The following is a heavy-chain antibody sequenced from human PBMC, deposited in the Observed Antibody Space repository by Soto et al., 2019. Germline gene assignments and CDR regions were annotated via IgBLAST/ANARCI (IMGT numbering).Heavy chain of an antibody. Sequence: ASVKVSCKASGYTFTSYYMHWVRQAPGQGLEWMGIINPSGGSTSYAQKFQGRVTMTRDTSTSTVYMELSSLRSEDTAVYYCARDRYYDSSGYLTNSGAFDIWGQGTMVTVSS. J-gene: IGHJ3*02. CDR3: ARDRYYDSSGYLTNSGAFDI. V-gene: IGHV1-46*01. D-gene: IGHD3-22*01. CDR1: GYTFTSYY. CDR2: INPSGGST.